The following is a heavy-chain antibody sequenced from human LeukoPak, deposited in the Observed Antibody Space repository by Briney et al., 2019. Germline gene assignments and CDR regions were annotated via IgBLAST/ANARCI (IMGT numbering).Heavy chain of an antibody. Sequence: PGGSLRLSCSASGFTVSSDYMSWVRQAPGKGLAWLSVIYSGGSTYYADSVKGRFTISRDNSKNTVYLQMNSLRVEGTAVYYCARGGWELSYWGQGTLVTVSS. D-gene: IGHD1-26*01. CDR3: ARGGWELSY. CDR2: IYSGGST. J-gene: IGHJ4*02. V-gene: IGHV3-66*01. CDR1: GFTVSSDY.